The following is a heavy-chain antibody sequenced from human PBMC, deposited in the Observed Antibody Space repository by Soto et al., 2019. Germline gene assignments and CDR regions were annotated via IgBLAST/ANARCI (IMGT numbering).Heavy chain of an antibody. J-gene: IGHJ4*02. D-gene: IGHD1-1*01. CDR1: GFTFHNYW. CDR3: AAGNNFAF. V-gene: IGHV3-7*01. Sequence: EVQLVESGGGLVQPGGSLRLSCAASGFTFHNYWMTWVRQAPGQGLEWVANIKQDASEKYYVDSVKGRFTISRDNAKNSLYLQMNSLRVEDTAVYYCAAGNNFAFWGQGTLVTVSS. CDR2: IKQDASEK.